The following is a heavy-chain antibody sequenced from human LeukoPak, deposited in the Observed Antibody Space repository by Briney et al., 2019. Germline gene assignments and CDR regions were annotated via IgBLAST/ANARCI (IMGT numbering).Heavy chain of an antibody. V-gene: IGHV1-18*01. J-gene: IGHJ6*03. CDR1: GYTFTSYG. D-gene: IGHD5-18*01. Sequence: ASVKVSCXASGYTFTSYGISWVRQAPGQGLEWMGWISAYNGNTNYAQKLQGRVTMTTDTSTSTAYMELRSLRSDDTAVYYCARGGAIQYYYYYYMDVWGKGTTVTVSS. CDR2: ISAYNGNT. CDR3: ARGGAIQYYYYYYMDV.